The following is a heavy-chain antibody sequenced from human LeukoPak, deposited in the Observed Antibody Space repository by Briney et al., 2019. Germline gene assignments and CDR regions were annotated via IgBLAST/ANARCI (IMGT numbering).Heavy chain of an antibody. CDR2: IYYSGST. CDR1: GGSISSSSYY. D-gene: IGHD6-6*01. CDR3: ARVRYSSSSVDFDY. J-gene: IGHJ4*02. Sequence: SETLSLTCTVSGGSISSSSYYWGWIRQPPGKGLEWIGSIYYSGSTYYNPSLKSRVTISVDTSKNQFSLKLSSVTAADTAVYYCARVRYSSSSVDFDYWGQGTLVTVSS. V-gene: IGHV4-39*07.